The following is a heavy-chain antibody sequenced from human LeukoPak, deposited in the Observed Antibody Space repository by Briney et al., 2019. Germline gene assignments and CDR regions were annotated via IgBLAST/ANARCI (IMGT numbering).Heavy chain of an antibody. J-gene: IGHJ6*02. V-gene: IGHV1-2*02. CDR1: GYTFTGYY. CDR2: INPNSGGT. D-gene: IGHD4-17*01. CDR3: ASGRTTTVTDYGMDV. Sequence: ASVKVSCKASGYTFTGYYMHWVRQAPGQGLEWMGWINPNSGGTNYAQKFQGRVTMTRDTSISTAYMELSRLRSDYTAVYYCASGRTTTVTDYGMDVWGQGTTVTVSS.